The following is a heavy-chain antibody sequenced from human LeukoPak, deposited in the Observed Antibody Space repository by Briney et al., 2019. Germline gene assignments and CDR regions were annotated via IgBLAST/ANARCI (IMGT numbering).Heavy chain of an antibody. V-gene: IGHV3-30*18. CDR1: GFTFSSYG. Sequence: PGGSLRLSCAASGFTFSSYGVHWVRQAPGKGLEWVAVISYDGSNKYYADSVKGRFTISRDNSKNTLYLQMNSLRAEDTAVYYCAKEIDSYYYYYGMDVWGQGTTVTVSS. J-gene: IGHJ6*02. CDR3: AKEIDSYYYYYGMDV. CDR2: ISYDGSNK.